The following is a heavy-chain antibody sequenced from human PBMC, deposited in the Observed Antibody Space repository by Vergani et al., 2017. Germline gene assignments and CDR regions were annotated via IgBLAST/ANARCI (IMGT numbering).Heavy chain of an antibody. V-gene: IGHV4-61*10. CDR1: GGSVSSGSYY. J-gene: IGHJ4*02. Sequence: QVQLQESGPGLVKPSETLSLTCTVSGGSVSSGSYYWSWIRQPAGKGLEWIGYIYYSGSTNYNPSRKSRVTISVDTSKNQFSLKLSSVTAADTAVYYCARDSSSWFLFDYWGQGTLVTVSS. CDR2: IYYSGST. D-gene: IGHD6-13*01. CDR3: ARDSSSWFLFDY.